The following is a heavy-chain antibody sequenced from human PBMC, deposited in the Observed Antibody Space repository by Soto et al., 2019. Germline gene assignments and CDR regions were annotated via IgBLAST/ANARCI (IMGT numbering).Heavy chain of an antibody. CDR2: INHSGST. Sequence: SETLSLTCAVYGGSFRGYHWSWIRQPPGKGLEWIGEINHSGSTNYNPSLKSRVIITLETSKNQFSLILTSVTAADTAVYYCARGLSSSATFYHYYGMDVWGQGTTVTVSS. D-gene: IGHD6-6*01. CDR3: ARGLSSSATFYHYYGMDV. J-gene: IGHJ6*02. CDR1: GGSFRGYH. V-gene: IGHV4-34*01.